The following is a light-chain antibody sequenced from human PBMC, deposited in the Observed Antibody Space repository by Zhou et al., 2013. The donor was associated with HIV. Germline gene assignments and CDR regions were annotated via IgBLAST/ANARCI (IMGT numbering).Light chain of an antibody. CDR3: QQYATLPRT. Sequence: IMLTQSPGTLSLSPGERATLSCRAGQTVNNNYLAWYQQKPGQAPRLLIHDASWRAAGIPDRFSGSGSETEFTLSISRLEPEDFAVYFCQQYATLPRTFGQGTRLDI. V-gene: IGKV3-20*01. CDR2: DAS. J-gene: IGKJ5*01. CDR1: QTVNNNY.